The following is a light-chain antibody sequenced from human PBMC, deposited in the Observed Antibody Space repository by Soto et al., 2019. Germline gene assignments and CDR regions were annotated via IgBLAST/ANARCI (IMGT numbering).Light chain of an antibody. J-gene: IGKJ1*01. Sequence: DIQMTQSPSTLSASVGGRVTITCRASQSISNWLACYQQKPGKAPKLLIYDASSLESGVPSRFSGSGSGTEFTLTIGGLQPDDFATYYCQQYSTYPWTFGQGTKVDIK. CDR3: QQYSTYPWT. V-gene: IGKV1-5*01. CDR2: DAS. CDR1: QSISNW.